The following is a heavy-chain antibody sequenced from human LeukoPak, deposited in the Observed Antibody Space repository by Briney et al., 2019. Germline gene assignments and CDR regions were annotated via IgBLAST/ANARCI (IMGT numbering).Heavy chain of an antibody. CDR1: GFSISSTG. V-gene: IGHV3-30*18. J-gene: IGHJ5*02. Sequence: PGRSLKLSCAASGFSISSTGMHWVRQAPGKGLEWAAAISYDGSEKYYADSLKGRFTISRDISKNTLYLQLDTLRDEDTAVYYCAKGGSWSGDPWGQGTLVTVSS. CDR3: AKGGSWSGDP. CDR2: ISYDGSEK. D-gene: IGHD2-15*01.